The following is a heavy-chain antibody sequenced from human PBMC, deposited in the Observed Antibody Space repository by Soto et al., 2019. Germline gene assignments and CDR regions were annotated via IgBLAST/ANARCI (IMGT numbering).Heavy chain of an antibody. CDR3: AWRLLGGPGDWWFDP. D-gene: IGHD3-10*01. CDR1: GFTLTNYY. Sequence: QVQLVQSGAEVVKPGASVRVSCKASGFTLTNYYIHWLRQTPGQGLEWMGIINPSSGDTHYAQKFQGRVTMTRDTSTSTVYLEVSGLRSDDTALYYCAWRLLGGPGDWWFDPWGQGTLVTVSS. V-gene: IGHV1-46*01. CDR2: INPSSGDT. J-gene: IGHJ5*02.